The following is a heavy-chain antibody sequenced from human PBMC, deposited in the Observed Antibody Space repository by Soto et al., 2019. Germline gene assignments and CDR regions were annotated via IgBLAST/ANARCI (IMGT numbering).Heavy chain of an antibody. J-gene: IGHJ3*02. CDR3: SRSESAAQRVCDI. V-gene: IGHV1-69*06. CDR1: GGTFSSSA. CDR2: IIPTFGTA. Sequence: QVQLVQSGAEMREPGSSVKVSCKASGGTFSSSAINWLRQAPGQGPEWMGGIIPTFGTANYIEKFRGRVTITADTSTSTTYMAVSSLTSDDTPMYFCSRSESAAQRVCDIWCQGTMVTVSS. D-gene: IGHD2-15*01.